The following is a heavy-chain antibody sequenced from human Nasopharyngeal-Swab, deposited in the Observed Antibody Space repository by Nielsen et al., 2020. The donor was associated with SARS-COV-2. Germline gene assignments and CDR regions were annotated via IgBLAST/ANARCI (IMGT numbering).Heavy chain of an antibody. J-gene: IGHJ6*04. CDR1: GFTLTTYF. Sequence: GSLRLSCPASGFTLTTYFMNWVRQAPGKGLEWVSFISGSSRSMYYSASVNGRSTVSRDNGKDSVFLQMNSLRVEDTAIYYCARDVRRSTLARGVFHYRELWGKGTTVTVSS. D-gene: IGHD3-10*01. CDR2: ISGSSRSM. CDR3: ARDVRRSTLARGVFHYREL. V-gene: IGHV3-21*01.